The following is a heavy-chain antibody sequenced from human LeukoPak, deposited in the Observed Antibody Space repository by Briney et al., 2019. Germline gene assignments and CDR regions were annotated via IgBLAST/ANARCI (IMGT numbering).Heavy chain of an antibody. CDR2: ISSSGGTI. J-gene: IGHJ4*02. D-gene: IGHD3-22*01. CDR1: GFTFKNHS. Sequence: GSLRLSCEASGFTFKNHSMNWVRQAPGRGLEWVSFISSSGGTIYYADSVKGRFTISRDNVNNSLHLLMNSLRADDTAVYHCARDSSGYRRFDFWGQGTLVTVSS. CDR3: ARDSSGYRRFDF. V-gene: IGHV3-48*01.